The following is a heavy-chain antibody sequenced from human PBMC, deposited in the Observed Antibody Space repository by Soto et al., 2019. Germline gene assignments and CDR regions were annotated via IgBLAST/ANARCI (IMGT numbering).Heavy chain of an antibody. CDR2: ISGSGGST. D-gene: IGHD3-22*01. CDR1: GFTFSSYA. Sequence: GGSLRLSCAASGFTFSSYAMSWVRQAPGKGLEWVSAISGSGGSTYYADSVKGRFTISRDNSKNTLYLQMNSLRAEDAAVYYCARETYYYDSSGYYSYGMDVWGQGTTVTVSS. J-gene: IGHJ6*02. V-gene: IGHV3-23*01. CDR3: ARETYYYDSSGYYSYGMDV.